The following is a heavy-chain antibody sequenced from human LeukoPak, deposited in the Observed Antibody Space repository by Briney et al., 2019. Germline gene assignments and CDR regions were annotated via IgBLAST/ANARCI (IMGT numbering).Heavy chain of an antibody. V-gene: IGHV1-2*02. D-gene: IGHD4-17*01. CDR3: ARETSDYGHCDP. CDR1: GYTFTDRY. J-gene: IGHJ5*02. Sequence: ASVKVCFNAEGYTFTDRYMHWMRQAPGQGLEWMGWINPDSGGTQYAEKFQGRVSLTRDTSINTVHMEMSGPTSDDTAIFYCARETSDYGHCDPWRQGTLVTVSS. CDR2: INPDSGGT.